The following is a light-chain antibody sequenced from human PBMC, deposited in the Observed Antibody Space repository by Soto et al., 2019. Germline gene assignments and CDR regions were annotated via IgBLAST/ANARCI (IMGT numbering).Light chain of an antibody. CDR1: QSVGSN. Sequence: EIVMTQSPATLSVSPGERVTLSCRASQSVGSNLAWYQQKPGQVPRLLIYGESSRATGIPTTFSGSGSGAEFTLTISSLQCEDFAIYYCQQYSNCPFTFGQGTKLEIK. CDR2: GES. J-gene: IGKJ2*01. CDR3: QQYSNCPFT. V-gene: IGKV3-15*01.